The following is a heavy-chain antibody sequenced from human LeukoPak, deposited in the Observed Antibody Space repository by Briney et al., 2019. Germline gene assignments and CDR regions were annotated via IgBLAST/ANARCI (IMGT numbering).Heavy chain of an antibody. D-gene: IGHD2-2*01. Sequence: ASVKVSCKASGYTFTGYYMHWVRQAPGQGLKWMGWINPNSGGTNYAQKFQGRVTMTRDTSISTAYMELSRLRSDDTAVYYCARAACSSTSCYSLNWFDPWGQGTLVTVSS. CDR1: GYTFTGYY. CDR3: ARAACSSTSCYSLNWFDP. J-gene: IGHJ5*02. CDR2: INPNSGGT. V-gene: IGHV1-2*02.